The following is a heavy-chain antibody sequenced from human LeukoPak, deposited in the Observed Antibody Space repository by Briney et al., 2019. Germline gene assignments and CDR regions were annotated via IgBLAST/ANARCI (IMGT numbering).Heavy chain of an antibody. J-gene: IGHJ4*02. CDR1: GFTFGDYA. CDR2: IRSQVYGGTT. CDR3: TRVLLWFGEFSAFDY. V-gene: IGHV3-49*04. Sequence: GGSLRLSCTASGFTFGDYALTWVRQAPGKGLERIGFIRSQVYGGTTEYAASVKYRFTISRDDSKSIAYLQMNSLKTEDTAVYYCTRVLLWFGEFSAFDYWGQGALVTVSS. D-gene: IGHD3-10*01.